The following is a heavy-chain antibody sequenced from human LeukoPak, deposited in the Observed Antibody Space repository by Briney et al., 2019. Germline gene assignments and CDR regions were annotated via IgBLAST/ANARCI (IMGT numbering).Heavy chain of an antibody. CDR1: GFTFSYYW. V-gene: IGHV3-7*01. D-gene: IGHD4-17*01. CDR2: IKQDGSEK. Sequence: GGSLRLSCAASGFTFSYYWMNWVRQAPGKGPECVANIKQDGSEKYYVDSVEGRFTISRDNAKNSLYLQMNSLRAEDTAVYYCARDVDGDSFFDYWGQGTLVTVSS. CDR3: ARDVDGDSFFDY. J-gene: IGHJ4*02.